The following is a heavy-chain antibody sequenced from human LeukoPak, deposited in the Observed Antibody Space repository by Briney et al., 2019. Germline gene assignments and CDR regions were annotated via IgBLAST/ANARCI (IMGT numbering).Heavy chain of an antibody. D-gene: IGHD6-6*01. CDR2: VYYTGGT. Sequence: SDTLSLTCTVSGGSITSYTHYWRWIRQPPGKGLEWIATVYYTGGTYYNPSLKSRVTISIDTSRNHFSLKLTSVIAADTAMYYCVSNSSSSPWFDPWGQGTLVTVSS. V-gene: IGHV4-39*02. CDR3: VSNSSSSPWFDP. J-gene: IGHJ5*02. CDR1: GGSITSYTHY.